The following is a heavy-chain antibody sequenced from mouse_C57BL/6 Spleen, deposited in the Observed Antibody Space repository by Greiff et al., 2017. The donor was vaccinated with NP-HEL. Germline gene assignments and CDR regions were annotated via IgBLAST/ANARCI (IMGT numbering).Heavy chain of an antibody. CDR3: ARDYGSRRYFDV. V-gene: IGHV1-64*01. Sequence: QVQLKQPGAELVKPGASVKLSCKASGYTFTSYWMHWVKQRPGQGLEWIGMIHPNSGSTNYNEKFKSKATLTVDKSSSTAYMQLSSLTSEDSAVYYCARDYGSRRYFDVWGTGTTVTVSS. CDR1: GYTFTSYW. CDR2: IHPNSGST. J-gene: IGHJ1*03. D-gene: IGHD1-1*01.